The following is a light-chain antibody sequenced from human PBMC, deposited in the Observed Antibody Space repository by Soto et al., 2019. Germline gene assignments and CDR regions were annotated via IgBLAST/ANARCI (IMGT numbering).Light chain of an antibody. CDR2: DVF. CDR3: LQRAALPLM. Sequence: EIVLTQAPATLSLSPGERATLSCRASQSIGNYIAWYQQKPGQAPRLLVYDVFNRATGIPARFSGSGSGTDITLTISSLELEDFAVYYCLQRAALPLMFGKGNQVEVK. J-gene: IGKJ1*01. V-gene: IGKV3-11*01. CDR1: QSIGNY.